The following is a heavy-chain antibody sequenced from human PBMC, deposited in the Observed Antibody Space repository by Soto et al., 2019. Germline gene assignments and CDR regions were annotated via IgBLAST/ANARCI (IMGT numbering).Heavy chain of an antibody. Sequence: GGSLRLSCAASGFTFSNAWMNWVRQAPGKGLEWVGRIKSKTDGGTTDYAAPVKGRFTISRDDSKNTLYLQMNSLKTEDTAVYSCTTVGYCISSSGYWGERHYYYGIDVRGQGTTVTGSS. CDR2: IKSKTDGGTT. CDR1: GFTFSNAW. D-gene: IGHD2-2*01. CDR3: TTVGYCISSSGYWGERHYYYGIDV. J-gene: IGHJ6*02. V-gene: IGHV3-15*07.